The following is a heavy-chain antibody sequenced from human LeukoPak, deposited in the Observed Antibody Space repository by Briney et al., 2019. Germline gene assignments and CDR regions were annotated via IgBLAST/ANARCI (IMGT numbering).Heavy chain of an antibody. Sequence: SGGSLRLSCAASGFTFTNAWMSWVHQAPGKGLEWVGRIKSKSDGGTTDYAAPVKGRFTISRDDSKNTLYLQMNSLKTEDTAVYYCTSGGDCSKTSCYTDWGQGTLVTVSS. J-gene: IGHJ4*02. V-gene: IGHV3-15*01. CDR2: IKSKSDGGTT. CDR3: TSGGDCSKTSCYTD. D-gene: IGHD2-2*02. CDR1: GFTFTNAW.